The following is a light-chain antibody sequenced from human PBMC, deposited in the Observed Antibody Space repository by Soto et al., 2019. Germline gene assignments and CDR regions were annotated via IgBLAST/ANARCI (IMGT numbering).Light chain of an antibody. Sequence: EIVMTQSPATLSVSPGERATLSCRASQSVSSTLAWYQQKPGQAPRLLIYGASTRATGIPARFSGSGSGTECTLTIISRQSVDFAVYYCQQDNNWPPFTFGPGTKVDIK. CDR3: QQDNNWPPFT. CDR2: GAS. V-gene: IGKV3-15*01. J-gene: IGKJ3*01. CDR1: QSVSST.